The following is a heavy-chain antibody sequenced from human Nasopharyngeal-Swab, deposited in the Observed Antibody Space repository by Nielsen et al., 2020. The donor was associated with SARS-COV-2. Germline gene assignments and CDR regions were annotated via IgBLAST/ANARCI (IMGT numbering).Heavy chain of an antibody. Sequence: ASVKVSCKASGYTFTGYYMHWVRQAPGQGLEWMGWINPNSGGTNYAQKFQGWVTMTRDTSISTAYMELSRLTSDDTAVYYCARGWYCSGGSCSPSPFAYWGQGTLVTVSS. CDR2: INPNSGGT. CDR1: GYTFTGYY. V-gene: IGHV1-2*04. CDR3: ARGWYCSGGSCSPSPFAY. J-gene: IGHJ4*02. D-gene: IGHD2-15*01.